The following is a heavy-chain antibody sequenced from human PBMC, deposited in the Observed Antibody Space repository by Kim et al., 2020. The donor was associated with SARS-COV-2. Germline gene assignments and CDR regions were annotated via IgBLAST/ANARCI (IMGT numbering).Heavy chain of an antibody. CDR3: ATRRGRQQLVRGNAFDI. CDR1: GFTFSSYA. V-gene: IGHV3-23*01. D-gene: IGHD6-13*01. Sequence: GGSLRLSCAASGFTFSSYAMSWVRQAPGKGLEWVSAISGSGGSTYYADSVKGRFTISRDNSKNTLYLQMNSLRAEDTAVYYCATRRGRQQLVRGNAFDIWGQGTMVTVSS. CDR2: ISGSGGST. J-gene: IGHJ3*02.